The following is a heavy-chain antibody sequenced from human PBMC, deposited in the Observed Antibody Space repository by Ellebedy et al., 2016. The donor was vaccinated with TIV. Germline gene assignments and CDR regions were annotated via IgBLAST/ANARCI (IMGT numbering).Heavy chain of an antibody. D-gene: IGHD4-23*01. J-gene: IGHJ4*02. CDR2: FGVSGDTT. Sequence: PGGSLRLSCAASGFTFSSSAMSWVRQAPGKGLEWVSGFGVSGDTTYYADSVKGRFTISRDNSKNTLYLQMNSLRVEDTAVYYCARDAADNGGKLDYWGQGALVTVSS. V-gene: IGHV3-23*01. CDR3: ARDAADNGGKLDY. CDR1: GFTFSSSA.